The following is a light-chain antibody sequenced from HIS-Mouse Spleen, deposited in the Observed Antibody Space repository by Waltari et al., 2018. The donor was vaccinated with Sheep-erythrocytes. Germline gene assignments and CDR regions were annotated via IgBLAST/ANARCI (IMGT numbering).Light chain of an antibody. CDR3: CSYAGSYTWV. CDR2: DVS. Sequence: QSALTQPRSVSGSPGQSVTSPCTGTSSDVGGYNDVSWYQQHPGKAPKLMIYDVSKRPSGVPDRFSGSKSGNTASLTISGLQAEDEADYYCCSYAGSYTWVFGGGTKLTVL. V-gene: IGLV2-11*01. CDR1: SSDVGGYND. J-gene: IGLJ3*02.